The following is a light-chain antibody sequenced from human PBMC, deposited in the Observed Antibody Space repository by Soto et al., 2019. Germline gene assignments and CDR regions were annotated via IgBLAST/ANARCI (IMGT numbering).Light chain of an antibody. Sequence: EIVLTQSPATLSLSPGDRATLSCGASQSVTNNYLAWYQHKPVLAPRLLIYDASYRANGIPDRFSGSGSGTDFTLTTSRLEPEDFVVYYCQQRGTFGQGTKVDIK. CDR1: QSVTNNY. CDR2: DAS. V-gene: IGKV3D-20*01. CDR3: QQRGT. J-gene: IGKJ1*01.